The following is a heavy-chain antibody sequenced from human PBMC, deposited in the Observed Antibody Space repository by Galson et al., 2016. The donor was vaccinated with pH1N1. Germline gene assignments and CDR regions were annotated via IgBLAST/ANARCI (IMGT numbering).Heavy chain of an antibody. J-gene: IGHJ6*02. Sequence: PALVKPTQTLTLTCTFSGFSLSTSGMSVTWVRQPPGKALEWLALIDWDANKYYSTSLKTRLTISKDTSRNQVVLIMTNMDPVDTATYYFARSLDGEYVGGMGVGGQGTTVTVSS. D-gene: IGHD4-17*01. V-gene: IGHV2-70*20. CDR3: ARSLDGEYVGGMGV. CDR2: IDWDANK. CDR1: GFSLSTSGMS.